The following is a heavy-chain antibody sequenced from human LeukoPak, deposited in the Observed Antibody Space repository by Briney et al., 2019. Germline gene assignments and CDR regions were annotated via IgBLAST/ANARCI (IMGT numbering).Heavy chain of an antibody. J-gene: IGHJ4*02. CDR3: ARSYGSRVSCRSLGYVDC. CDR2: IYYSGST. Sequence: PSETLSLTCTVSSGSISSSYYYWGWIRQPPGKGLEWIGSIYYSGSTYYNPSLKSRVTFSVDTSKNQFSLKLSSVTAADTAVYYCARSYGSRVSCRSLGYVDCWGQGTLVTVSS. D-gene: IGHD2-2*01. CDR1: SGSISSSYYY. V-gene: IGHV4-39*01.